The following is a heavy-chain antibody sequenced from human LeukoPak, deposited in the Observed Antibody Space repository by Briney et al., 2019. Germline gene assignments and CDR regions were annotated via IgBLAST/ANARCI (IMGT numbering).Heavy chain of an antibody. CDR1: GFTFRNAW. D-gene: IGHD3-22*01. Sequence: GGSLRLSCAGSGFTFRNAWMSWVRQAPGKGLEWVGRIKTKTDDGTTDYVAPVKGRFTISRDDSKNTLYLQMNSLKTEDTAVYYCSTERFRYYDSSGPLLGYSGYWGQGTLVTVSS. J-gene: IGHJ4*02. CDR3: STERFRYYDSSGPLLGYSGY. CDR2: IKTKTDDGTT. V-gene: IGHV3-15*01.